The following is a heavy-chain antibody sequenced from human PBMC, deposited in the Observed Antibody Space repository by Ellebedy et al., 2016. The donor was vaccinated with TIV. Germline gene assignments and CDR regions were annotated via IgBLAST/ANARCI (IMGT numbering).Heavy chain of an antibody. V-gene: IGHV2-70*04. J-gene: IGHJ3*01. Sequence: SGPTLVKPTQTLTLTCTLSGESVSRNGMRLHWIRQPPGKALEWLARIDWDDDTFYSASLKTRLTISKDPSKNQVVLTMTVMDPMDTATYYCARISRDAFDLWGQGTLVIVSS. CDR3: ARISRDAFDL. CDR2: IDWDDDT. CDR1: GESVSRNGMR.